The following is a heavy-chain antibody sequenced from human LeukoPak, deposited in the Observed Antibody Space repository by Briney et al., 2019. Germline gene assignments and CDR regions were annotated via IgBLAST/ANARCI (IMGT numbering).Heavy chain of an antibody. D-gene: IGHD2-2*01. CDR1: GYTFTMFG. V-gene: IGHV1-18*01. CDR3: ARGDLASCSSNSCYEGRY. Sequence: ASVKVSCKASGYTFTMFGISWVRQAPGQGLEWMGWINTQNGNTAQQKLQGRVTMTTDTSTSTAYMELRSLRSDDTAVYYCARGDLASCSSNSCYEGRYWGQGTLVTVSS. CDR2: INTQNGNT. J-gene: IGHJ4*02.